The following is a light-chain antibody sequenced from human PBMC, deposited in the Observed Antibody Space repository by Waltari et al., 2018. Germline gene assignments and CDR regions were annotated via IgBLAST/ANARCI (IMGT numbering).Light chain of an antibody. CDR1: ALPKRY. Sequence: SYELTQPPSVSVSPGQTARITCSGDALPKRYTYWYQQNSGQAPVLVIFEVSQRPSGMPVRFSGSSSGTVATLSINGAQVEDEGDYYCYSADIGGHHRVFGGGTKLTIL. CDR2: EVS. J-gene: IGLJ3*02. CDR3: YSADIGGHHRV. V-gene: IGLV3-10*01.